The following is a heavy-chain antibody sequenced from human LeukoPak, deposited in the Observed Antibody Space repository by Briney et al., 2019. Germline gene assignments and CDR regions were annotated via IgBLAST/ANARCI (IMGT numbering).Heavy chain of an antibody. Sequence: GGSLRLSCAASGFTFSSYSMNWVRQAPGKGLEWVSSISSSSSYIYYADSVKGRFTISRDNAKNSLYLQMNSLRAEDTAVYYCAGGYSSSWFFDYWGQGTLVTVSS. CDR1: GFTFSSYS. V-gene: IGHV3-21*01. CDR3: AGGYSSSWFFDY. CDR2: ISSSSSYI. D-gene: IGHD6-13*01. J-gene: IGHJ4*02.